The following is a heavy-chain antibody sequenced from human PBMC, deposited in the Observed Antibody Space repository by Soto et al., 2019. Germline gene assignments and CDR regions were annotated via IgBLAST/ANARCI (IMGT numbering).Heavy chain of an antibody. Sequence: ASVKVSCKASGYTFTSYGISWVRQAPGQGLEWMGWISAYNGNTNYAQKLQGRVTMTTDTSPSTAYMELRSLRSDETAVYYCARDPHGYYGSGSYFGYWGQGTLVTVSS. CDR2: ISAYNGNT. J-gene: IGHJ4*02. CDR1: GYTFTSYG. CDR3: ARDPHGYYGSGSYFGY. V-gene: IGHV1-18*01. D-gene: IGHD3-10*01.